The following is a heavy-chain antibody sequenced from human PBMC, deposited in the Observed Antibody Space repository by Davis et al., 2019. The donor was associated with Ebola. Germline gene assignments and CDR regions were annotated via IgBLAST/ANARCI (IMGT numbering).Heavy chain of an antibody. CDR3: VKPTGTYSLHYYGVDV. D-gene: IGHD1-7*01. Sequence: PGGSLRLSCAASGFPFNTYGMHWVRQAPGKGLEWVALISYDGFNKYYADSVRGRFTISRDNSKNALYLQMNTLRPEDAAVYYCVKPTGTYSLHYYGVDVWGQGTTVNVSS. CDR1: GFPFNTYG. CDR2: ISYDGFNK. J-gene: IGHJ6*02. V-gene: IGHV3-30*18.